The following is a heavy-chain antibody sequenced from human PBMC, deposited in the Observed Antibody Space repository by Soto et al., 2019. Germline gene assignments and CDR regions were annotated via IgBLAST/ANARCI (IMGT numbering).Heavy chain of an antibody. CDR1: GGSFSGYY. Sequence: PSETLSLTCAVYGGSFSGYYWSWIRQPPGKGLEWIGEINHSGSTNYNPSLKSRLTQSVDTPKKQFSLKLSSVTAADTALYYCARGGSSWSVYWGQGTLVTVSP. V-gene: IGHV4-34*01. D-gene: IGHD6-6*01. CDR2: INHSGST. CDR3: ARGGSSWSVY. J-gene: IGHJ4*02.